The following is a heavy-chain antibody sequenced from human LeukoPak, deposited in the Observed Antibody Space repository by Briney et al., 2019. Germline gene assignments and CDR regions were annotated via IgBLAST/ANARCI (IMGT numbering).Heavy chain of an antibody. CDR3: ARDSRYDILTGYGNWFDP. D-gene: IGHD3-9*01. V-gene: IGHV3-23*01. CDR1: GFTFSSYA. J-gene: IGHJ5*02. CDR2: ISGSGGST. Sequence: GGSLRLSCAASGFTFSSYAMSWVRQAPGKGLEWVSAISGSGGSTYYADSVKGRFTISRDNSKNTLYLQMNSLGAEDTAVYYCARDSRYDILTGYGNWFDPWGQGTLVTVSS.